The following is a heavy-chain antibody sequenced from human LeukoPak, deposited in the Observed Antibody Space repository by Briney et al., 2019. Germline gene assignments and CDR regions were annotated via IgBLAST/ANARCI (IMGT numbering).Heavy chain of an antibody. J-gene: IGHJ6*03. V-gene: IGHV4-31*03. CDR2: IYYSGST. CDR1: GGSISSGGYY. Sequence: SETLSLTCTVSGGSISSGGYYWSGIRQHPGKGLEWIGYIYYSGSTYYNPSLKSRVTISVDTSKNQFSLKLSSVTAADTAVYYCASSFLYYMDVWGKGTTVTVSS. CDR3: ASSFLYYMDV.